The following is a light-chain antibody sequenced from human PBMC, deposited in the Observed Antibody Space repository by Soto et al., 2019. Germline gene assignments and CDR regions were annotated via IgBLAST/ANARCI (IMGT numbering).Light chain of an antibody. J-gene: IGKJ1*01. CDR2: DAS. V-gene: IGKV3-11*01. Sequence: DIVLTQSPSTLSSSLGERATLSCRASQSVRSNLAWYQQKPGQAPRLVIYDASNMATGVPDRFSGSGSGTDFTLTISTLEPDDFAVYFCQHRTNCPWTFGQGAKVEIK. CDR3: QHRTNCPWT. CDR1: QSVRSN.